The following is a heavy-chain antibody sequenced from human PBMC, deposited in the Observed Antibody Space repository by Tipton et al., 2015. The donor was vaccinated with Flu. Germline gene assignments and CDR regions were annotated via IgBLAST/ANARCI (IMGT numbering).Heavy chain of an antibody. D-gene: IGHD6-13*01. J-gene: IGHJ4*02. CDR3: ARSGSKGSSPDY. V-gene: IGHV4-34*01. Sequence: TLSLTCAVYGGSFSGYYWSWIRQPPGKGLEWIGEITHSGSTTYNPSLKSRVTVSLDKSKNQFSLKLTSVTAADTAVYYCARSGSKGSSPDYWGQGTLVTVSS. CDR2: ITHSGST. CDR1: GGSFSGYY.